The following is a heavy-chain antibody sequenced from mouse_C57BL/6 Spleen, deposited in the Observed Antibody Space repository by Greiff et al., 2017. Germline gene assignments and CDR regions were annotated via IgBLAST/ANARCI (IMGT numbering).Heavy chain of an antibody. V-gene: IGHV1-64*01. CDR3: ARRGGYLYYYARDY. CDR1: GYTFTSYW. Sequence: QVQLQQPGAELVKPGASVKLSCKASGYTFTSYWMHWVKQRPGQGLEWIGMIHPNSGSTNYNEKFKSKATLTVDKSSSTAYMQLSSLTSEDSAVYYCARRGGYLYYYARDYWGQGTSVTVSS. CDR2: IHPNSGST. J-gene: IGHJ4*01. D-gene: IGHD2-2*01.